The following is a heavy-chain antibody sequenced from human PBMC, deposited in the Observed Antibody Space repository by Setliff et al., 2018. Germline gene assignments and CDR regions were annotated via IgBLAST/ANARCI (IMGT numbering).Heavy chain of an antibody. CDR2: IYPGDSIT. Sequence: PGESLKISCKGSGYSFSTCWIGWVRQMPGKGLEWMGIIYPGDSITRYSPSFQGQVTTSVDKSINTAYLQWSSLRASDTAIYYCARHPYYYGSGTYLDNNNRWFDPWGQGTLVTVSS. D-gene: IGHD3-10*01. CDR3: ARHPYYYGSGTYLDNNNRWFDP. J-gene: IGHJ5*02. CDR1: GYSFSTCW. V-gene: IGHV5-51*01.